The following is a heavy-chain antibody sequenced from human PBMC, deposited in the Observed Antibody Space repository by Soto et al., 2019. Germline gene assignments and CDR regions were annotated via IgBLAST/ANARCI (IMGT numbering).Heavy chain of an antibody. J-gene: IGHJ3*02. V-gene: IGHV3-23*01. CDR2: ISGSGDTT. CDR3: AKAFSEGLLWSAESSDAFAI. Sequence: EVQLLESGGGLVQPGGSLRLSCAASGFTFSNYAMSWVRQAPGKGLEWVADISGSGDTTYHADSVKGRFIISRDNSKNTLSLQMSGLRAADTAIYYCAKAFSEGLLWSAESSDAFAIWGRGTMVTVSS. CDR1: GFTFSNYA. D-gene: IGHD3-10*01.